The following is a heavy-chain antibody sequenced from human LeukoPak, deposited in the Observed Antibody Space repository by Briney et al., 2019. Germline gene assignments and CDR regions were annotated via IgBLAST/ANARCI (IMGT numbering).Heavy chain of an antibody. Sequence: SETLSLTCNVSGDSFSRYYWNWIRQPPGKRLEWIGCIYNSGTIKYNPSLRSRAAISIDTSKDQFSLQLSSVTAADTAVYYCALDDRSRGRRAFDIWGQGTMVTVSS. CDR2: IYNSGTI. J-gene: IGHJ3*02. CDR1: GDSFSRYY. D-gene: IGHD3-10*01. V-gene: IGHV4-59*01. CDR3: ALDDRSRGRRAFDI.